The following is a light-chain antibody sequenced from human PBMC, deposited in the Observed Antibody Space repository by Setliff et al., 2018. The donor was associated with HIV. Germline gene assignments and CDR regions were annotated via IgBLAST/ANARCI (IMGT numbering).Light chain of an antibody. CDR1: SNDVGGYDY. Sequence: QSALTQPPSASGSPGQSVTISCTGTSNDVGGYDYVSWYQQHPGKAPKLIIYDVSKRPSGVPDRFSGSKSGNTASLTISGLQAEDEVDYYCCSYAGTYTSLYVFGTGTKVTVL. CDR2: DVS. J-gene: IGLJ1*01. CDR3: CSYAGTYTSLYV. V-gene: IGLV2-11*01.